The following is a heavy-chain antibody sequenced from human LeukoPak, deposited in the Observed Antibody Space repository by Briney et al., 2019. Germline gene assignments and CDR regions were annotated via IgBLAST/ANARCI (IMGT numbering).Heavy chain of an antibody. D-gene: IGHD6-13*01. Sequence: PRASVKVSCKASGGTFSSYAISWVRQAPGQELEWMGGIIPIFGTANYAQKFQGRVTITTDESTSTAYMELSSLRSEDTAVYYCARNSAAAGNYYYYYMDVWGKGTTVTVSS. V-gene: IGHV1-69*05. CDR3: ARNSAAAGNYYYYYMDV. CDR2: IIPIFGTA. J-gene: IGHJ6*03. CDR1: GGTFSSYA.